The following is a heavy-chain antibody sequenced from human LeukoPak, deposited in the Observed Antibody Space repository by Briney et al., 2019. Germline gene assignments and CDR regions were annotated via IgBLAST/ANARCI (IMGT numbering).Heavy chain of an antibody. CDR3: AKDATPRNSIWDHFDS. D-gene: IGHD1-7*01. CDR1: GFSFDSYE. CDR2: ISSSGSSL. Sequence: GGSLRLSCAASGFSFDSYEMNWVRQAPAKGLEWVSYISSSGSSLDYADSVKGRFTGSRDDAKNTVYLQMNSLRAEDTAIYFCAKDATPRNSIWDHFDSWGQGTLVTVSS. V-gene: IGHV3-48*03. J-gene: IGHJ4*02.